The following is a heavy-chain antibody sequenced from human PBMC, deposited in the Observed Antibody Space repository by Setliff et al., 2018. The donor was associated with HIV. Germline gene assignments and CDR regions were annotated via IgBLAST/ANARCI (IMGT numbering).Heavy chain of an antibody. CDR2: INAGNGNT. J-gene: IGHJ5*02. D-gene: IGHD6-6*01. Sequence: GASVKVSCKTTGYTFSTYPMHWVRQAPGQRLEWMGWINAGNGNTKFSQKFQGRVAITRDTSASTAYMELSSLRSKDTAVYYCARGFSVYSSLDPLLNWFDPWGQGTLVTVSS. V-gene: IGHV1-3*01. CDR3: ARGFSVYSSLDPLLNWFDP. CDR1: GYTFSTYP.